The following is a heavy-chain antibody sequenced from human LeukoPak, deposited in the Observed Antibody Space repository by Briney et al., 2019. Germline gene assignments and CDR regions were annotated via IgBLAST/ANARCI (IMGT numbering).Heavy chain of an antibody. CDR2: IRYDASNE. J-gene: IGHJ4*02. CDR1: GFTFSLYG. V-gene: IGHV3-30*02. Sequence: GGSLRLSCAASGFTFSLYGMQWVRQAPGKGLQWVAFIRYDASNEYYVDSVKGRFTVSRDNSENTLYLQMNSLRTEDTAVYYCARFDYWSGFYPLDHWGQGTLVTVSS. CDR3: ARFDYWSGFYPLDH. D-gene: IGHD3-3*01.